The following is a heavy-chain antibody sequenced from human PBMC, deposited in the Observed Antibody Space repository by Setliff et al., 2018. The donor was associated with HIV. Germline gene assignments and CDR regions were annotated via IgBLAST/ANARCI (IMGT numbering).Heavy chain of an antibody. CDR1: GASFIRSRYY. D-gene: IGHD6-19*01. Sequence: KPSETLSLTCTVSGASFIRSRYYRSWIRQPAGKGLEWIGHVYTTGSASYNPSLEIRVTILEALSKNQFSLNLDSVTAADTAVYFCARALAGGSGWNYFDLWGPGTLVTVSS. V-gene: IGHV4-61*09. CDR3: ARALAGGSGWNYFDL. J-gene: IGHJ4*02. CDR2: VYTTGSA.